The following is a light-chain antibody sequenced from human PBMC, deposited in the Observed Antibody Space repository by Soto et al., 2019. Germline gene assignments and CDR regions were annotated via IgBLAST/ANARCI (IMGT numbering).Light chain of an antibody. CDR1: QSISSY. CDR3: QQSYNTPT. J-gene: IGKJ5*01. CDR2: AAS. Sequence: DIQMTQSPSSLSASVGARVTITCRASQSISSYLNWYQQKPGKAPKLLIYAASSLQSGVPSRFSGSGSGTDFTLTISSLQPEDAATYYCQQSYNTPTFGQGTRLEIK. V-gene: IGKV1-39*01.